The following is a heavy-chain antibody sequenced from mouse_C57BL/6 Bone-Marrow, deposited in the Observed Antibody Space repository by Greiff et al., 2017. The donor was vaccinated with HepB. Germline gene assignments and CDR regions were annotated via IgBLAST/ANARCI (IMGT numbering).Heavy chain of an antibody. CDR1: GFSLTSYA. Sequence: VKLVESGPGLVAPSQSLSITCTVSGFSLTSYAISWVRQPPGKGLEWLGVIWTGGGTNYNSALISRLSINKDNSKSQVFLKMNSLQTDDTARYCCARDYVYFDVWGTGTTVTVSS. D-gene: IGHD1-1*01. CDR2: IWTGGGT. V-gene: IGHV2-9-1*01. CDR3: ARDYVYFDV. J-gene: IGHJ1*03.